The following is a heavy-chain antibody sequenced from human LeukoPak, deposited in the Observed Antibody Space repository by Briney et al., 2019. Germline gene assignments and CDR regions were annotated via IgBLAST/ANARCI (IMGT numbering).Heavy chain of an antibody. D-gene: IGHD2-21*01. J-gene: IGHJ5*02. Sequence: ASVKVSCKTSGYSFTDYYMHWVRQAPGQGLEWMGWINPNSGGTSSAQKFQGRVTMTRDTSITTDYMEVSWLTSDDTAIYYCARADRLDGGPYLIGPWGQGTLVTVSS. V-gene: IGHV1-2*02. CDR3: ARADRLDGGPYLIGP. CDR2: INPNSGGT. CDR1: GYSFTDYY.